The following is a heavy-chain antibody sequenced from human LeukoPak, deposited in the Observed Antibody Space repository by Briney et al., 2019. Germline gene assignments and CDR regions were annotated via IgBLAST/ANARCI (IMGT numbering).Heavy chain of an antibody. Sequence: PGGSLRLSCAASGFTFSRYWMTWVRQVPGKGLEWVASVKDDGSEQPYVDSVKGRFTISRDNAKSSLYLQMNSLRTEDTAVYYCARDGPLVTRKYYYYYYMGVWGNGTTVTVSS. J-gene: IGHJ6*03. D-gene: IGHD1-26*01. CDR2: VKDDGSEQ. V-gene: IGHV3-7*01. CDR1: GFTFSRYW. CDR3: ARDGPLVTRKYYYYYYMGV.